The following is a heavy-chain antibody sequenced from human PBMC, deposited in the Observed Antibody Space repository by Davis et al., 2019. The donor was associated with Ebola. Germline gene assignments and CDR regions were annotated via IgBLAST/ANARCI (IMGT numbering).Heavy chain of an antibody. D-gene: IGHD6-19*01. CDR1: GFTFSSYS. J-gene: IGHJ3*02. Sequence: GESLKISCAASGFTFSSYSMNWVRQAPGKGLEWVSSISSDSDYIYYADSAKGRFTISRDNAKNSLSLQMNSLRAEDTAVYYCAGGESGWDASDIWGRGTMVTVSS. CDR2: ISSDSDYI. V-gene: IGHV3-21*01. CDR3: AGGESGWDASDI.